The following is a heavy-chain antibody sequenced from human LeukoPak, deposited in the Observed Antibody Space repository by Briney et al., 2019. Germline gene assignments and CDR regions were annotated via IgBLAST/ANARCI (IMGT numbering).Heavy chain of an antibody. CDR3: ARRIGYCGSTSCQGANWFDP. D-gene: IGHD2-2*01. V-gene: IGHV3-74*01. CDR2: INSDWSST. J-gene: IGHJ5*02. CDR1: GFTFSSYW. Sequence: GGSLRLSCAASGFTFSSYWMHWVRQAPGKGLVWVSRINSDWSSTSYADSVKGRFTISRDNAKNTLYLKMNSLRAEDTAVYYCARRIGYCGSTSCQGANWFDPWGQGTLVIVSS.